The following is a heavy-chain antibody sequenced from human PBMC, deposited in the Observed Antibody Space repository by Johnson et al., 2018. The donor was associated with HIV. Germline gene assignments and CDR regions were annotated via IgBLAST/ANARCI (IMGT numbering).Heavy chain of an antibody. V-gene: IGHV3-30*04. Sequence: QVLLVESGGGVVQPGRSLRLSCAASGFTFSSHSMYWVRQAPGKGVEWVAVISYDGSNKYYADSVKGRFTISRDNSKNTLYLQMNSLRAEDTAVYYCARDKGIAARLGAFDIWGQGTMVTVSS. CDR3: ARDKGIAARLGAFDI. D-gene: IGHD6-6*01. CDR1: GFTFSSHS. CDR2: ISYDGSNK. J-gene: IGHJ3*02.